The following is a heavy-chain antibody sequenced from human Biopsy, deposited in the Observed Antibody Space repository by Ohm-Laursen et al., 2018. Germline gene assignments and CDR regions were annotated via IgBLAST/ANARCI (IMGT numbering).Heavy chain of an antibody. CDR1: GFDFSDYS. CDR2: VTTTSSYI. J-gene: IGHJ3*01. V-gene: IGHV3-21*01. CDR3: ARLNSGTYDASDL. Sequence: SLRLSCAASGFDFSDYSMSWVRQASGKGLEWVSSVTTTSSYIYYADSVKGRFTISRDNAKNSLYLHMNSLRAEDTAVYYCARLNSGTYDASDLWGQGTMVIVSS. D-gene: IGHD1-26*01.